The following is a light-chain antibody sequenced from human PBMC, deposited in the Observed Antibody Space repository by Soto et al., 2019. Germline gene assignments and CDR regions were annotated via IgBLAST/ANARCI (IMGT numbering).Light chain of an antibody. CDR3: QHYNNWPLT. CDR1: QSVSSY. Sequence: EIVFTQSPATLSFSPVERATLSCRASQSVSSYLAWYQQKPGQAPRLLIYDASNRATGIPARFSGSGSGTDFTLTISSLQSEDFAVYYCQHYNNWPLTFGGGTKVDIK. J-gene: IGKJ4*01. CDR2: DAS. V-gene: IGKV3-11*01.